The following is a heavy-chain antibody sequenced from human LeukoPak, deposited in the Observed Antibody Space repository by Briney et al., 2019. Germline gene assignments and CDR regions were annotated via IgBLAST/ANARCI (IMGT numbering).Heavy chain of an antibody. D-gene: IGHD6-19*01. CDR1: GFTFSSYE. Sequence: GGSLRLSCAASGFTFSSYEMNWVRQAPGKGLEWVAVIWYDGSNKYYADSVKGRFTISRDNSKNTLYLQMNSLRAEDTAVYYCARELSSGWYEYDYRGQGTLVTVSS. CDR3: ARELSSGWYEYDY. CDR2: IWYDGSNK. J-gene: IGHJ4*02. V-gene: IGHV3-33*08.